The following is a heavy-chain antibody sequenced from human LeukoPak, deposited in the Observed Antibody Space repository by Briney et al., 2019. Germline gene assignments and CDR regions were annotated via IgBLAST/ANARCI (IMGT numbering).Heavy chain of an antibody. CDR3: ARVFGANSLAS. V-gene: IGHV4-4*07. Sequence: PSETLSLTCTVSLGYINNYYWSWIRQPAGKGLEWIGRIYKSGTTYYNPSLSSRATMSIDTSKNQFSLKLSAVTAADTAIYYCARVFGANSLASWGQGTLVAVSS. CDR2: IYKSGTT. CDR1: LGYINNYY. D-gene: IGHD4/OR15-4a*01. J-gene: IGHJ5*02.